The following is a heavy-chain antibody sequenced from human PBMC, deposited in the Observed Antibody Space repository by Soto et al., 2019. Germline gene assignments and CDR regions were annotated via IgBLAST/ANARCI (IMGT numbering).Heavy chain of an antibody. CDR2: IFSNDEK. V-gene: IGHV2-26*01. CDR1: GFSLSNARMG. D-gene: IGHD6-19*01. Sequence: SGPTLVNPTETLTLTCTVSGFSLSNARMGVSWIRQPPGKALEWLAHIFSNDEKSYSTSLKSRLTISKDTSKSQVVLTMTNMDPVDTATYYCARILGSSGWYGQYHFDYWGQGTPVTVSS. CDR3: ARILGSSGWYGQYHFDY. J-gene: IGHJ4*02.